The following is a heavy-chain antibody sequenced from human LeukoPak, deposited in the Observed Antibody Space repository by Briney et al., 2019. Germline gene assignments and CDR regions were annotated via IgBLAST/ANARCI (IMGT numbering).Heavy chain of an antibody. Sequence: GASVKVSCKASGYTFTDYYMHWVRQAPGQGLEWMGWISAYNGNTNYAQKLQGRVTMTTDTSTSTAYMELRSLRSDDTAVYYCARDTYDYVWGSYRYVEHARIDYWGQGTLVTVSS. J-gene: IGHJ4*02. CDR3: ARDTYDYVWGSYRYVEHARIDY. D-gene: IGHD3-16*02. CDR2: ISAYNGNT. V-gene: IGHV1-18*04. CDR1: GYTFTDYY.